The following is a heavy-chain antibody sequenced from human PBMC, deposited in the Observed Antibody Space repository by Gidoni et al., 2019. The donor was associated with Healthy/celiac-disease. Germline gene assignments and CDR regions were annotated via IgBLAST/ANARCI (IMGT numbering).Heavy chain of an antibody. J-gene: IGHJ4*02. CDR2: NYYSGST. Sequence: QVQLQESGPGLVKPSETLSLTCPVSGGSISSYYWSWIRQPPGKGLEWIGYNYYSGSTNYNPSLKSRVTISVDTSKNQFSLKLSSVTAADTAVYYCARVIKTVFDYWGQGTLVTVSS. CDR3: ARVIKTVFDY. D-gene: IGHD3-16*02. V-gene: IGHV4-59*01. CDR1: GGSISSYY.